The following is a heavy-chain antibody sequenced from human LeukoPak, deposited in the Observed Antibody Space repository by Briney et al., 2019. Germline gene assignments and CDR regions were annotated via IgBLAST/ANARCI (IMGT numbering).Heavy chain of an antibody. D-gene: IGHD5-12*01. CDR2: IYSGGST. J-gene: IGHJ4*02. Sequence: GGSLRLSCAASGFTVSSNYMSWVRQAPGKGLERVSVIYSGGSTYYADSVKGRFTISRDNSKNTLYLQMNSLRAEDTAVYYCARDFTGYSDIWGRGTLVTVSS. CDR1: GFTVSSNY. V-gene: IGHV3-53*01. CDR3: ARDFTGYSDI.